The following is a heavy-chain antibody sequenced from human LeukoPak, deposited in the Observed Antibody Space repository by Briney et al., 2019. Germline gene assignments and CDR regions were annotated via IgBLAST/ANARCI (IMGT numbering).Heavy chain of an antibody. CDR3: AKATYSGWYPASFDY. V-gene: IGHV3-9*03. CDR1: GFTFSNAW. Sequence: GGSLRLSCAASGFTFSNAWMSWVRQAPAKGLEWVSGISWNSGSIGYADSVKGRFTISRDNAKNSLYLQMNSLRAEDMALYYCAKATYSGWYPASFDYWGQGTLVTVSS. CDR2: ISWNSGSI. J-gene: IGHJ4*02. D-gene: IGHD6-19*01.